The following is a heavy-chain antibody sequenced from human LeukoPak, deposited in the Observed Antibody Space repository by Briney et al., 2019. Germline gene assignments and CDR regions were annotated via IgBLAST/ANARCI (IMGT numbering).Heavy chain of an antibody. CDR3: ARQIAGGDWFDP. D-gene: IGHD3-16*01. V-gene: IGHV4-39*01. Sequence: SETLSLTCIVSGGSMSSSSYYWGWIRQPPGKGLEWIGEINHSGSTNYNPSLKSRVTISVDTSKNQFSLKLSSVTAADTAVYYCARQIAGGDWFDPWGQGTLVTVSS. J-gene: IGHJ5*02. CDR2: INHSGST. CDR1: GGSMSSSSYY.